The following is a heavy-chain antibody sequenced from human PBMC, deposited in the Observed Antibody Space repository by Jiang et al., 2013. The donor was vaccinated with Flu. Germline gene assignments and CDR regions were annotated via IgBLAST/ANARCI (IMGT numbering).Heavy chain of an antibody. CDR2: INPSGGST. Sequence: ASVKVSCKASGYTFTSYYMHWVRQAPGQGLEWMGIINPSGGSTSYAQKFQGRVTMTRDTSISTAYMELSSLRSDDTALYYCARVQASGSYPIDYWGQGTLVTVSS. V-gene: IGHV1-46*01. J-gene: IGHJ4*02. D-gene: IGHD1-26*01. CDR1: GYTFTSYY. CDR3: ARVQASGSYPIDY.